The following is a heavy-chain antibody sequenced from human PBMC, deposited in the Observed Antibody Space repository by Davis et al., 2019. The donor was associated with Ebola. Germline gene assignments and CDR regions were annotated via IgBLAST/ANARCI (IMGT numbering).Heavy chain of an antibody. D-gene: IGHD1-26*01. CDR3: ARRQWELHYYGMDV. Sequence: SETLSLTCAVYGGSFSGYYWSWIRQPPGKGLEWIGYIYYSGSTNYNPSLKSRVTISVDTSKNQFSLKLSSVTAADTAVYYCARRQWELHYYGMDVWGQGTTVTVSS. CDR1: GGSFSGYY. J-gene: IGHJ6*02. V-gene: IGHV4-59*08. CDR2: IYYSGST.